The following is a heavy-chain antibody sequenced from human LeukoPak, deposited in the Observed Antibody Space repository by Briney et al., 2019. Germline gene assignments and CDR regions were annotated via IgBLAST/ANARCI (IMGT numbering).Heavy chain of an antibody. D-gene: IGHD6-13*01. CDR2: INSDSNYI. V-gene: IGHV3-21*01. CDR3: ARNGILGIAAAVDV. J-gene: IGHJ6*04. Sequence: GGSLRLSCAASGFTFSSYSMNWVRQAPGKGLEWVSSINSDSNYIYYADSVKGRFAISRDAKNSVYLQMNSLRAEDTAVYYCARNGILGIAAAVDVWGKGTTVTVSS. CDR1: GFTFSSYS.